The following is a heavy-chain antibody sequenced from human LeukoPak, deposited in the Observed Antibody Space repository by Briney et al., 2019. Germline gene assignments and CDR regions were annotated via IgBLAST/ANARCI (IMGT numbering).Heavy chain of an antibody. CDR2: ISGSGGST. D-gene: IGHD4-17*01. CDR3: AKDPNYGDYGYFDY. Sequence: TGGSLRLSCAFSVFTFSSYAMSWVRQAPGKGLEWVSAISGSGGSTYYADSVKGRFTISRDNSKNTLYLQMNSLRAEDTAVYYCAKDPNYGDYGYFDYWGQGTLVTVSS. CDR1: VFTFSSYA. J-gene: IGHJ4*02. V-gene: IGHV3-23*01.